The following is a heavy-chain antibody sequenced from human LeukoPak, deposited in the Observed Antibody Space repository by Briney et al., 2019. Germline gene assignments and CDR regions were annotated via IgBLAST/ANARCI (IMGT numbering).Heavy chain of an antibody. V-gene: IGHV3-7*01. CDR2: INQGGGET. Sequence: GGSLRLSCGVSGFTLRTYWMSWVRQAPGKGLEWVASINQGGGETHYVESVKGRFTISRDNGMNSFFLQMSSLRAEDTAVYYCARLMGERTIYDYWGQGSLVTVSS. CDR1: GFTLRTYW. D-gene: IGHD1-26*01. CDR3: ARLMGERTIYDY. J-gene: IGHJ4*02.